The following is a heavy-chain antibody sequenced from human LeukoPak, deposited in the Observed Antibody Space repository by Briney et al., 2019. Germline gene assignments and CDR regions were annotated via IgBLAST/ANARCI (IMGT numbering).Heavy chain of an antibody. Sequence: SETLSLTCTVSGNSISSGDNYWSWIRQRAGKGLEWIGRIYTSGSTNYNPSLKSRVTISGDTSKNQFSLKLSSVTAADTAVYYCASHSGGYAYWGQGTLVTVSS. V-gene: IGHV4-61*02. CDR3: ASHSGGYAY. CDR1: GNSISSGDNY. J-gene: IGHJ4*02. CDR2: IYTSGST. D-gene: IGHD5-12*01.